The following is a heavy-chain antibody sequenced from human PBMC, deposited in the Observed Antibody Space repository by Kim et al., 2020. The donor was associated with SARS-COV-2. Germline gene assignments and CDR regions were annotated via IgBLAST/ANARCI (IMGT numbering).Heavy chain of an antibody. CDR2: IYSSGSTNYNPT. Sequence: SETLSLTCTVSGGSVSSGDFYWSWIRQPPGKGLEYIGYIYSSGSTNYNPTNYNPSLKSRVTISVDTSKNQFSLKLNSVTAADTAVYYCARDILHVAGGPSGWFDPWGQGTLVTVSS. V-gene: IGHV4-61*08. J-gene: IGHJ5*02. CDR1: GGSVSSGDFY. CDR3: ARDILHVAGGPSGWFDP. D-gene: IGHD2-15*01.